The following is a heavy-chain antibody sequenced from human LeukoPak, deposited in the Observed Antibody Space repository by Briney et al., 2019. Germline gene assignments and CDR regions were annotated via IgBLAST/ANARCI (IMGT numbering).Heavy chain of an antibody. Sequence: ASVKVSCKASGYTFTSYAISWVRQAPGQGLEWMGWINPNSGGTNYAQKFQGRVTMTRDTSISTAYMELTRLRSDDTAVYYCARGGTDFDYWGQGTLVTVSS. J-gene: IGHJ4*02. D-gene: IGHD1-1*01. CDR3: ARGGTDFDY. CDR1: GYTFTSYA. CDR2: INPNSGGT. V-gene: IGHV1-2*02.